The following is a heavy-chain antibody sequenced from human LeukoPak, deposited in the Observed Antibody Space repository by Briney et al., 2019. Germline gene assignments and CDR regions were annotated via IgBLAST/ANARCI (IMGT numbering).Heavy chain of an antibody. CDR2: VSQSRTT. Sequence: SETLSLTCTVSGYSMSSAYSWGWIRQPPGKGLEWIGSVSQSRTTYYSPSLKSRVTMSVDTSKNQFSLKLSSVTAADTAVYYCAAAPAQIAAAGIDYWGQGTLVTVSS. V-gene: IGHV4-38-2*02. D-gene: IGHD6-13*01. CDR1: GYSMSSAYS. J-gene: IGHJ4*02. CDR3: AAAPAQIAAAGIDY.